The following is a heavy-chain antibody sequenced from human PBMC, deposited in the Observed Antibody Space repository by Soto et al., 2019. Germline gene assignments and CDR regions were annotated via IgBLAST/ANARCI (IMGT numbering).Heavy chain of an antibody. Sequence: QVHLVQSGAEVKKPGASVKVSCKGSGYTFTSYGITWVRQAPGQGLEWMGWISAHNGNTDYAQKLQGRVTVTRDTSTSTAYMELRSLRYDDMAVYYCARGRDGDYWGQGALVTVSS. V-gene: IGHV1-18*03. D-gene: IGHD6-6*01. J-gene: IGHJ4*02. CDR2: ISAHNGNT. CDR1: GYTFTSYG. CDR3: ARGRDGDY.